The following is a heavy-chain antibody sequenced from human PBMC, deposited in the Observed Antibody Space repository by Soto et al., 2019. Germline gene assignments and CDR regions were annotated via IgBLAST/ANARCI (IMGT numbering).Heavy chain of an antibody. CDR1: GGSISSYY. Sequence: QVQLQESGPGLVKPSETLSLTCTVSGGSISSYYWSWIRPPAGKGLEWIGRIYSSGSTNYNDSVKSRSTMSVDTSKNQFSLVMTSVTAADTAVYYCARWATGASSHGMDVWGQGATVTVSS. J-gene: IGHJ6*02. D-gene: IGHD2-8*02. CDR3: ARWATGASSHGMDV. V-gene: IGHV4-4*07. CDR2: IYSSGST.